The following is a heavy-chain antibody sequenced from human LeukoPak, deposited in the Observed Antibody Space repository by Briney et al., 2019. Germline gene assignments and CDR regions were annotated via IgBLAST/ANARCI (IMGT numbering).Heavy chain of an antibody. V-gene: IGHV3-7*01. D-gene: IGHD5-24*01. CDR3: ANGDGFDY. CDR1: GFTFSTYW. Sequence: GGSLRLSCATSGFTFSTYWMSWVRQAPGKGLEWVANIKQDGSEKYYADSVTGRFTISRDNAKNSLYLQMNSLRAEDTAVYYCANGDGFDYWGQGTLVTVSP. J-gene: IGHJ4*02. CDR2: IKQDGSEK.